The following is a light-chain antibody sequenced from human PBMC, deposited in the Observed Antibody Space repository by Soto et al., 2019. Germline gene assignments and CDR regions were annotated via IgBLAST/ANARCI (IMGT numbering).Light chain of an antibody. J-gene: IGLJ2*01. Sequence: QSALTQPASVSGSPGQSITISCTGTSSDIGNYNLVSWYQQHPGKVPKLMIYEGTTRPSGVSNRFSGSKSGNTASLTISGLQAEDEADYYCSSYAGSGTLVFGGGTKVTVL. CDR1: SSDIGNYNL. CDR3: SSYAGSGTLV. CDR2: EGT. V-gene: IGLV2-23*03.